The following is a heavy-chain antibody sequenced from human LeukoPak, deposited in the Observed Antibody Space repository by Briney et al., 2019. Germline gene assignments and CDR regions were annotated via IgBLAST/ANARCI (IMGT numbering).Heavy chain of an antibody. CDR3: ARVSLGIQSLAFDY. V-gene: IGHV4-61*02. D-gene: IGHD4-11*01. J-gene: IGHJ4*02. CDR1: GGSISSGSYY. Sequence: PSETLSLTCTVSGGSISSGSYYWSWIRQPAGKGLEWIGRIYTSGSTNYNPSLKSRVTISVDTSKNQFSLKLSSVTAADTAVYYCARVSLGIQSLAFDYWGQGTLVTVSS. CDR2: IYTSGST.